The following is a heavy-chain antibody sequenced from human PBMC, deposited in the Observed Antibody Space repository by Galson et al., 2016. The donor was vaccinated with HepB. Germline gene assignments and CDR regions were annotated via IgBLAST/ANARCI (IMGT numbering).Heavy chain of an antibody. CDR1: GYTFTSHA. V-gene: IGHV1-18*01. CDR3: ARDGEFDGFWSGPLNDSYYGMDV. J-gene: IGHJ6*02. D-gene: IGHD3-3*01. Sequence: QSGAEVKKPGESLKISCKASGYTFTSHAISWVRQAPGQGLEWMGWISAHNGNTNYAQKFQGRVAMTTDTSTNTAYMDLRSLRFDDTAVYYCARDGEFDGFWSGPLNDSYYGMDVWGQGTTVTVSS. CDR2: ISAHNGNT.